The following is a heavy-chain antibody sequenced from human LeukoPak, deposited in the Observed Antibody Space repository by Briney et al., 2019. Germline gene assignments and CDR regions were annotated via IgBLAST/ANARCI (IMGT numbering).Heavy chain of an antibody. V-gene: IGHV4-59*01. J-gene: IGHJ6*02. Sequence: KPSETLSLTCTVSGGSISAYYWSWIRQPPGKGLEWIGYIYYSGSTNYNPSLKSRVTISVDTSKNQFSLKLSSVTAADTAVYYCARVRQQLGPYYYYGMDVWGQGTTVTVSS. CDR1: GGSISAYY. CDR2: IYYSGST. CDR3: ARVRQQLGPYYYYGMDV. D-gene: IGHD6-13*01.